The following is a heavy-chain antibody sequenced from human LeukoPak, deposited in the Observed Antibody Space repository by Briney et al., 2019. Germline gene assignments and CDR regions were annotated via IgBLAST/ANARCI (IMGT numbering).Heavy chain of an antibody. CDR1: GGPFSNYA. V-gene: IGHV1-69*13. CDR3: ARAKNEGYYYDSNPADSNWFDP. J-gene: IGHJ5*02. CDR2: IIPIFGTV. Sequence: SVKVSCKASGGPFSNYAITWVRQAPGQGLEWMGGIIPIFGTVKYEQNFQGRVTISADESTSTAYMELSSLRSEDTAVYYCARAKNEGYYYDSNPADSNWFDPWGQGTLVTVSS. D-gene: IGHD3-22*01.